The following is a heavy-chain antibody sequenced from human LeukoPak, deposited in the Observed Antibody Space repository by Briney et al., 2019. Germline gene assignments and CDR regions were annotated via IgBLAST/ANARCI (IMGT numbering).Heavy chain of an antibody. V-gene: IGHV4-4*07. Sequence: SETLSLTCTVSGGSISSDYLSWIRQPAGKGLEWIGRLYNGGSTTYNPSLESRITMSVDTSKNQFSLRLTSVTAADTAVYYCARDSGTSGEVKFDPWGQGTRVTVSS. D-gene: IGHD3-10*01. CDR1: GGSISSDY. CDR3: ARDSGTSGEVKFDP. CDR2: LYNGGST. J-gene: IGHJ5*02.